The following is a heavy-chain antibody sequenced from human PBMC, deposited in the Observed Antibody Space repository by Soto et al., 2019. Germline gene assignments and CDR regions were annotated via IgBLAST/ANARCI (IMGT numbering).Heavy chain of an antibody. J-gene: IGHJ4*02. V-gene: IGHV1-69*13. D-gene: IGHD6-13*01. CDR3: ARAGMQQLVFLPQSDYFDY. Sequence: SVKVSCKASRGTFSSYAISWVRQAPGQGLEWMGGIIPIFGTANYAQKFQGRVTITADESTSTAYMELSSLRSEDTAVYYCARAGMQQLVFLPQSDYFDYWGQGTLVTVSS. CDR2: IIPIFGTA. CDR1: RGTFSSYA.